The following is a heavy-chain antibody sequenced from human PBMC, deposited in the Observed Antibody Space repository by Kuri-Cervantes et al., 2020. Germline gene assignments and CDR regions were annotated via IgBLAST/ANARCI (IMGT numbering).Heavy chain of an antibody. CDR1: GYTFTGYY. CDR3: SGGPVVPAPPFDS. V-gene: IGHV1-2*02. Sequence: ASVKVSCKASGYTFTGYYMHWVRQAPGQGLEWMGWINPNSGGTNYAQKFQGRVTMTRDTSISTVYMELSSLRSEDTAVYYCSGGPVVPAPPFDSWGQGTLVTVSS. D-gene: IGHD2-21*02. CDR2: INPNSGGT. J-gene: IGHJ4*02.